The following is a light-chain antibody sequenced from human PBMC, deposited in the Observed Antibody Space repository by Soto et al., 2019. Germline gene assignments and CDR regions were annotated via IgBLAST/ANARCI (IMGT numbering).Light chain of an antibody. CDR3: QQYNSYPLT. CDR1: QSVTSR. V-gene: IGKV1-5*01. J-gene: IGKJ4*01. Sequence: DIQMTQSPSTLSASVGDRVTITCRASQSVTSRLAWYQQKPGKAPKLLIYGASNLESGVPSRFSGSGSGTEFTLTISSLQPDDFATYYCQQYNSYPLTFGGGTTVEIK. CDR2: GAS.